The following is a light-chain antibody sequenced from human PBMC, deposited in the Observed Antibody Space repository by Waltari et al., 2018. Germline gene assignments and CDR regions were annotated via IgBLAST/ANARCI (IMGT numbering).Light chain of an antibody. CDR2: GAS. V-gene: IGKV3-20*01. CDR1: QSIGRY. Sequence: DIVLTQSPDTLSLSPGERATLSCRASQSIGRYLVWYQQKPGQAPRLLIYGASTRASGIPDRFSGSGSGTDFSLTISRLEPEDFAVYHCQKHDRLPATFGQGTKVEIK. J-gene: IGKJ1*01. CDR3: QKHDRLPAT.